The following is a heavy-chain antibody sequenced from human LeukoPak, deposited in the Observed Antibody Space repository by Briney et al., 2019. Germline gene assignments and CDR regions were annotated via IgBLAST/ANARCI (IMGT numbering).Heavy chain of an antibody. J-gene: IGHJ3*02. CDR2: IYYSGST. Sequence: SETLSLTCTVSGGSISGYYWSWIRQPPGKGLEWIGYIYYSGSTNYNPSLKSRVTISVDTSKNQFSLKLSSVTAADTAVYYCARERALPPGTTKDAFDIWGQGTMVTVSS. D-gene: IGHD1-7*01. CDR1: GGSISGYY. CDR3: ARERALPPGTTKDAFDI. V-gene: IGHV4-59*01.